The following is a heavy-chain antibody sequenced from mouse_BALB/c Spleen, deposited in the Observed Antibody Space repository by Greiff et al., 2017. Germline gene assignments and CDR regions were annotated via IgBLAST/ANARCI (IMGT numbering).Heavy chain of an antibody. D-gene: IGHD1-1*01. Sequence: VQLQQSGAELARPGASVKLSCKASGYTFTSYWMQWVKQRPGQGLEWIGAIYPGDGDTRYTQKFKGKATLTADKSSSTAYMQLSSLASEDSAVYYCTRPGTTVVPYYFDYWGQGTTLTVSS. CDR3: TRPGTTVVPYYFDY. CDR1: GYTFTSYW. V-gene: IGHV1-87*01. J-gene: IGHJ2*01. CDR2: IYPGDGDT.